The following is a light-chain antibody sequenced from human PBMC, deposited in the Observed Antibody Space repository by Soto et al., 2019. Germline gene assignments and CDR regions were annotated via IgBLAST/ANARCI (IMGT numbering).Light chain of an antibody. Sequence: EIVMTQSPATLSVSPGERATLSCRASQSVSSNLAWYQQKPGQAPGLLIYGASTRATGIPARFSGSGSGTEFTLTISSLQSEDFAVYYCQQYNNWPFTLGPGTKVDIK. CDR2: GAS. V-gene: IGKV3-15*01. CDR3: QQYNNWPFT. CDR1: QSVSSN. J-gene: IGKJ3*01.